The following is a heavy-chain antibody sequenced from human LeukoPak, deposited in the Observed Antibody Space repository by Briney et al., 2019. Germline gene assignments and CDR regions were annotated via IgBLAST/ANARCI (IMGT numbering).Heavy chain of an antibody. CDR2: ISSSSSYI. J-gene: IGHJ3*02. D-gene: IGHD2-15*01. V-gene: IGHV3-21*01. CDR3: ARAPGYCRGSSCYSGAFDI. CDR1: GFTFSSYS. Sequence: KPGGSLRLSCAASGFTFSSYSMNWVRQAPGKGLEWVSSISSSSSYIYYADSVKGRFTISRDNAKISLYLQMNSLRAEDTAVYYCARAPGYCRGSSCYSGAFDIWGQGTMVTVSS.